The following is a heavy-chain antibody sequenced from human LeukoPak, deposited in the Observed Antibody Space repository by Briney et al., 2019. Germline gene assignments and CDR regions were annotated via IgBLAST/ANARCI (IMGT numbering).Heavy chain of an antibody. CDR2: INSDGSST. CDR3: ARGDGYNYWDY. J-gene: IGHJ4*02. D-gene: IGHD5-24*01. Sequence: PGGSLRPSCAASGFTFSSYWMHWVRQAPGKGLVWVSRINSDGSSTSYADSVKGRFTISRDNAKNTLYLQMNSLRAEDTAVYYCARGDGYNYWDYWGQGTLVTVSS. V-gene: IGHV3-74*01. CDR1: GFTFSSYW.